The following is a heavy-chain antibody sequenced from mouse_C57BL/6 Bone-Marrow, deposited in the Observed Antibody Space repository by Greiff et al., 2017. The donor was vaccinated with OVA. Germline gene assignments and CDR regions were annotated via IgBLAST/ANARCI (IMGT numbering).Heavy chain of an antibody. Sequence: VQLQQSGAELVRPGASVKLSCTASGFNIKDDYMHWVKQRPEQGLEWIGWIDPENGATEYASKFQGKATITADTSSNTAYLQLSSLTSEDTAVYYCTPLYGSTNYWGQGTTLTVSS. D-gene: IGHD1-1*01. CDR3: TPLYGSTNY. CDR1: GFNIKDDY. CDR2: IDPENGAT. J-gene: IGHJ2*01. V-gene: IGHV14-4*01.